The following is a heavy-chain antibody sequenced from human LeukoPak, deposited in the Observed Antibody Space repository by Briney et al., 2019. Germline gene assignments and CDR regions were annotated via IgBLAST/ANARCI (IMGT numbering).Heavy chain of an antibody. Sequence: ASVKVSCKASGYTFTGYYMHWVRQAPGQGLEWMGWVNPNSGGTNYAQKFQGRVTMTRDTSINTGYMELSRLRSDDTAVYYCARGYCNGGSCSDFDSWGQGTLVTVSS. D-gene: IGHD2-15*01. CDR1: GYTFTGYY. CDR2: VNPNSGGT. V-gene: IGHV1-2*02. J-gene: IGHJ4*02. CDR3: ARGYCNGGSCSDFDS.